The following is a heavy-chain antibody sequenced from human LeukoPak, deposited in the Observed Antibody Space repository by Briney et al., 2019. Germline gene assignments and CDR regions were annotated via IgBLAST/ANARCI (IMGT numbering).Heavy chain of an antibody. V-gene: IGHV1-46*01. D-gene: IGHD3-22*01. J-gene: IGHJ4*02. CDR1: GYTFPSYY. CDR2: INPSGGST. CDR3: ARDLGNYYDSSGYCGDY. Sequence: GASVKVSCKASGYTFPSYYMHWVRQPPGQGLDGMGIINPSGGSTSYAQKFQGRVTMTRDMSTSTVYMELSSLRSEDTAVYYCARDLGNYYDSSGYCGDYWGQETLVTVSS.